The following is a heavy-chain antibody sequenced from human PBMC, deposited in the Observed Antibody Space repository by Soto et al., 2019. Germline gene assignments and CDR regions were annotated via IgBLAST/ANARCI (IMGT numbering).Heavy chain of an antibody. J-gene: IGHJ4*02. V-gene: IGHV4-59*01. Sequence: SETLSLTCPVSGVSISSYYWSWIRQPPGKGLEWIGYIYYSGSTNYNPSLKSRVTISVDTSKNKFSLKLSSVTAADTAVYCCARALYVWGSYVKDWGQGTLVTVSS. CDR3: ARALYVWGSYVKD. CDR1: GVSISSYY. CDR2: IYYSGST. D-gene: IGHD3-16*01.